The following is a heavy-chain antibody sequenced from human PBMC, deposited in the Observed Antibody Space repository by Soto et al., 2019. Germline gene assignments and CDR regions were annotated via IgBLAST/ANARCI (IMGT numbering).Heavy chain of an antibody. Sequence: GGSLRLSCAASGFTLSSYGMHWVRQAPGKGLEWVAVIWYDRSNKYYADSVKGRFTISRDNSKNTLYLQMNSLRAEDTAVYYCARAGPAAGGYYYYGMDVWGQGTTVTVSS. J-gene: IGHJ6*02. CDR3: ARAGPAAGGYYYYGMDV. D-gene: IGHD6-13*01. CDR2: IWYDRSNK. CDR1: GFTLSSYG. V-gene: IGHV3-33*01.